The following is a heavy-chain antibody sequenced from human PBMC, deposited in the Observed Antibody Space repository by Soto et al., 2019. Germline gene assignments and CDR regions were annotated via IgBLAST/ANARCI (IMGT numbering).Heavy chain of an antibody. CDR1: GFTFSNAW. D-gene: IGHD2-2*01. CDR3: TTDSYCIITICYAWRYYYYGMDV. Sequence: GGSLRLSCAASGFTFSNAWMNWVRQAPGKGLEWVGRIKSKTDGGTTDYAAPVKGRFTISRDDSKNTLYLQMNSLKTEDTAVYYCTTDSYCIITICYAWRYYYYGMDVWGQGST. CDR2: IKSKTDGGTT. J-gene: IGHJ6*02. V-gene: IGHV3-15*07.